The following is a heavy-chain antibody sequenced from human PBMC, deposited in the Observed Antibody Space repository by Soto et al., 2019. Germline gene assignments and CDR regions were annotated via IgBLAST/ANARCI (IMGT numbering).Heavy chain of an antibody. CDR2: IIPIFRTA. CDR1: GGTFSSYA. V-gene: IGHV1-69*06. CDR3: ARVKSSTKHYYYYYGMDV. D-gene: IGHD6-13*01. Sequence: GASVKVSCKASGGTFSSYAISWVRQAPGQGLEWMGGIIPIFRTANYAQKFQGRVTITADKSTSTAYMELSSLRSEDTAVYYCARVKSSTKHYYYYYGMDVWGQGTTVTVSS. J-gene: IGHJ6*02.